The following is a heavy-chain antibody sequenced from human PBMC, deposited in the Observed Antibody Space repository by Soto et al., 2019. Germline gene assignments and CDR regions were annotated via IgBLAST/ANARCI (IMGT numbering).Heavy chain of an antibody. CDR3: ARDREYR. Sequence: QLVESGGGLVQPGGSLRLSCAASGFSVSNNYMKWVRQAPGKGLEWVSLIYSGGSTYYADSVKGRFTISRDNSKITLFLQMNSLRVEDTAVYYCARDREYRWGQGTMVTVS. V-gene: IGHV3-66*01. CDR1: GFSVSNNY. D-gene: IGHD5-12*01. J-gene: IGHJ3*01. CDR2: IYSGGST.